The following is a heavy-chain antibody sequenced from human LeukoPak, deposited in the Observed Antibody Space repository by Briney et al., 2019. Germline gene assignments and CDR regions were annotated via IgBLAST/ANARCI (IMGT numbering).Heavy chain of an antibody. CDR2: IYSDGNT. J-gene: IGHJ4*02. Sequence: GSLRLSCAASGGTISSDYMSWARQAPGKGLEWVSVIYSDGNTYYADSVKGRFTISRHNSKNTLFLQMDSLRTEDTAIYYCANRMTFGGQGTLVTVSS. CDR1: GGTISSDY. V-gene: IGHV3-53*04. D-gene: IGHD2/OR15-2a*01. CDR3: ANRMTF.